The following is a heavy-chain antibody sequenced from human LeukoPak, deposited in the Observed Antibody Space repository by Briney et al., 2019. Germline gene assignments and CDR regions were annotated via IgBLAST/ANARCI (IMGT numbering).Heavy chain of an antibody. CDR2: INPNSGGT. CDR1: GYTFTSYY. D-gene: IGHD3-22*01. V-gene: IGHV1-2*02. Sequence: ASVKVSCKASGYTFTSYYMDWVRPAPGKGLEWMGWINPNSGGTNYAQKFQGRVTMTRDTSISTAYMELSRLRSDDTAVYYCARVTHNYYDSSGYYAFDIWGQGTMVTVSS. CDR3: ARVTHNYYDSSGYYAFDI. J-gene: IGHJ3*02.